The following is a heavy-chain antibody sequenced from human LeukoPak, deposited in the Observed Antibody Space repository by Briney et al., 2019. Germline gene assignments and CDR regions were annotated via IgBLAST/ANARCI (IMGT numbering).Heavy chain of an antibody. J-gene: IGHJ6*02. CDR2: FDPEDGET. CDR3: ATPSETYYYYYGMDV. Sequence: ASVKVSCKVSGYTLTELSMHWVRQAPGKGLEWMGGFDPEDGETIYAQKFQGRVTITADESTSTAYMELSSLRSEDTAVYYCATPSETYYYYYGMDVWGQGTTVTVSS. V-gene: IGHV1-24*01. CDR1: GYTLTELS.